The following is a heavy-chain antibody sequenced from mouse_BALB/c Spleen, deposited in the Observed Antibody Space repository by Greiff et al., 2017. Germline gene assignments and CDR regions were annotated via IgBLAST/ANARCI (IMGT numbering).Heavy chain of an antibody. CDR1: GFTFSSYG. CDR3: ARREDYYGSSYWYFDV. J-gene: IGHJ1*01. Sequence: EVKLQESGGDLVKPGGSLKLSCAASGFTFSSYGMSWVRQTPDKRLEWVATISSGGSYTYYPDSVKGRFTISRDNAKNTLYLQMSSLKSEDTAMYYCARREDYYGSSYWYFDVWGAGTTVTVSS. V-gene: IGHV5-6*02. D-gene: IGHD1-1*01. CDR2: ISSGGSYT.